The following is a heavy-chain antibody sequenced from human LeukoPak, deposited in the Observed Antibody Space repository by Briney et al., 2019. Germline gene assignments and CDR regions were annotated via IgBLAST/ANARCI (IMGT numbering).Heavy chain of an antibody. Sequence: PSETLSLTCTVSGGSISSSSYYWGWIRQPPGKGLEWIGSIYYSGSTYYNPSLKSRVTISIDTSKNQFSLKLSSVTAADTAVYYCARGAYDSSTYYYYAYYFDYWGQGTLVTVSS. D-gene: IGHD3-22*01. CDR2: IYYSGST. CDR1: GGSISSSSYY. V-gene: IGHV4-39*01. J-gene: IGHJ4*02. CDR3: ARGAYDSSTYYYYAYYFDY.